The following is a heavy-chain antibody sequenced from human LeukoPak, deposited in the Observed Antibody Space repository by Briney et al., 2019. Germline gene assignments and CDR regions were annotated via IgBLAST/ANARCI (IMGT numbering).Heavy chain of an antibody. Sequence: PSETLSLTCAVYGGSFSGYYWSWLRQPPGKGLEWIGEINHSGSTNYNPSLKSRVTISVDTSKNQFSLKLSSVTAADTAVYYCARGTGCSSTSCYGNCYYGMDVWGQGTTVTVSS. V-gene: IGHV4-34*01. J-gene: IGHJ6*02. D-gene: IGHD2-2*01. CDR3: ARGTGCSSTSCYGNCYYGMDV. CDR1: GGSFSGYY. CDR2: INHSGST.